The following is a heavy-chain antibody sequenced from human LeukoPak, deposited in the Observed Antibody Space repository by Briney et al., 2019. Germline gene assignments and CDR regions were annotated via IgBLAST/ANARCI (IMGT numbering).Heavy chain of an antibody. D-gene: IGHD3-16*01. CDR2: IHNSVT. CDR1: GGSISTYY. V-gene: IGHV4-59*12. J-gene: IGHJ4*02. CDR3: ARTAGWSYGFDY. Sequence: PSETLSLTCTVSGGSISTYYWTWIRQPPGKGLGWIGYIHNSVTNSKPSLKSRVTISVDTSKNQSSLKLSSVTAADTAVYYCARTAGWSYGFDYWGQGTLVTVSS.